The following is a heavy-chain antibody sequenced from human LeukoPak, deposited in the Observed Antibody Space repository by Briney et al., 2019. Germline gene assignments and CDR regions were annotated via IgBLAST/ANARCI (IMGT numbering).Heavy chain of an antibody. CDR1: GGSISSSNDY. CDR2: IYYSGGT. D-gene: IGHD1-26*01. J-gene: IGHJ5*02. Sequence: SETLSLTCTVSGGSISSSNDYWGWIRQPPGKGLEWIGSIYYSGGTYYNPSLKSRVTISVDTSKNQFSLKLSSVTAADTAVYYCARVLGGATTWFDPWGQGTLVTVSS. V-gene: IGHV4-39*07. CDR3: ARVLGGATTWFDP.